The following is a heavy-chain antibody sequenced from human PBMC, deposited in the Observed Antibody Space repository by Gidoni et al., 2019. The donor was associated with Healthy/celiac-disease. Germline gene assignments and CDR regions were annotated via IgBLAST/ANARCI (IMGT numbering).Heavy chain of an antibody. CDR2: IYTAGAT. V-gene: IGHV3-53*01. Sequence: EVQLIESGGGLVQPGGSLRLSCAASGFTVSSNYRSWVRQAPGKGLEWVSIIYTAGATYYTDSVEGRFTISRDNSKSTLYLQMNSLRTDDSAVYYCARVAIKKRALGHHFDFWVQGTRVTVSS. CDR1: GFTVSSNY. J-gene: IGHJ4*02. CDR3: ARVAIKKRALGHHFDF.